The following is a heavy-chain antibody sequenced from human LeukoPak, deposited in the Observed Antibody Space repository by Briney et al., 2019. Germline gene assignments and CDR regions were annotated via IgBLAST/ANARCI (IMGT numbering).Heavy chain of an antibody. J-gene: IGHJ1*01. CDR1: GGSVSSGTYY. CDR3: ARSVWDNYYDTSRFQY. V-gene: IGHV4-61*01. D-gene: IGHD3-22*01. Sequence: PSETLSLTCTVSGGSVSSGTYYWSRIRQPPGKGLEWIGYIYHSGSTNYNPSLKSRVTISVDTSKNQFSLNLSSVTAADTAVYFCARSVWDNYYDTSRFQYWGQSTLVTASS. CDR2: IYHSGST.